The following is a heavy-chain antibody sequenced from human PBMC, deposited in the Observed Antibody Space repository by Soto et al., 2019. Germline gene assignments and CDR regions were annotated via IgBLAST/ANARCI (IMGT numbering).Heavy chain of an antibody. CDR2: IYSGGST. V-gene: IGHV3-66*01. CDR3: AREGLLWLGVFAY. J-gene: IGHJ4*02. D-gene: IGHD3-10*01. CDR1: GFTVSSNY. Sequence: GSLRLSCAASGFTVSSNYMSWVRQAPGKGLEWVSVIYSGGSTYYADSVKGRFTISRDNSKNTLYLQMNSLRAEDTAVYYCAREGLLWLGVFAYWGQGTLVTVSS.